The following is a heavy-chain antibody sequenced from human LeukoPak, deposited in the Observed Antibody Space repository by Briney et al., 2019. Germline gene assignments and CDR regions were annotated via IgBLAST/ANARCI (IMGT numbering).Heavy chain of an antibody. CDR2: IIPIFGTA. D-gene: IGHD3-22*01. CDR3: AREYYYDSSGSGGFDY. J-gene: IGHJ4*02. Sequence: ASVKVSCKASGYTFTGYYMHWVRQAPGQGLEWMGGIIPIFGTANYAQKFQGRVTITADESTSTAYMELSSLRSEDTAVYYCAREYYYDSSGSGGFDYWGQGTLVTVSS. V-gene: IGHV1-69*13. CDR1: GYTFTGYY.